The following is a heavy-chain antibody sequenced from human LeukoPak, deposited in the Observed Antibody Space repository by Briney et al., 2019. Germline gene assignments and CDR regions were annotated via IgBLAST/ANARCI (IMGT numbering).Heavy chain of an antibody. CDR3: ARVSSGWYEDYYYGMDV. Sequence: ASVKVSCKASGYTFTSYYMHWVRQAPGQGLEWMGRINPNSGGTNYAQKFQGRVTMTRDTSISTAYMELSRLRSDDTAVYYCARVSSGWYEDYYYGMDVWGQGTTVTVSS. J-gene: IGHJ6*02. V-gene: IGHV1-2*06. CDR2: INPNSGGT. D-gene: IGHD6-19*01. CDR1: GYTFTSYY.